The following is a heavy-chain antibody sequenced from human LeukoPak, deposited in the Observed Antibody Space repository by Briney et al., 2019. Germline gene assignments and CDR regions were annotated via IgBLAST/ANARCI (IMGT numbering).Heavy chain of an antibody. CDR1: GFTFSSYG. D-gene: IGHD2-15*01. J-gene: IGHJ3*02. CDR2: ISYDGSNK. V-gene: IGHV3-30*18. Sequence: GGSLRLSCAASGFTFSSYGMHWVRQAPGKGLEWVAVISYDGSNKYYADSVKGRFTISRDNSKNTLYLQMNSLRAENTAVYYCAKASDTRHAFDIWGQGTMVTVSS. CDR3: AKASDTRHAFDI.